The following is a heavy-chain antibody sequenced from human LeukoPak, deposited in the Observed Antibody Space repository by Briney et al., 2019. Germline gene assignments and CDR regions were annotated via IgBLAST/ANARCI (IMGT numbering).Heavy chain of an antibody. CDR3: ARTRFNYDSSGYSY. J-gene: IGHJ4*02. CDR2: IYHSGST. V-gene: IGHV4-38-2*01. D-gene: IGHD3-22*01. Sequence: PSETLSLTCAVSGYSISSGYYWGWIRQPPGKGLEWIGSIYHSGSTYYNPSLKSRVTISVDTSKSQFSLKLSSVTAADTAVYYCARTRFNYDSSGYSYWGQGTLVTVSS. CDR1: GYSISSGYY.